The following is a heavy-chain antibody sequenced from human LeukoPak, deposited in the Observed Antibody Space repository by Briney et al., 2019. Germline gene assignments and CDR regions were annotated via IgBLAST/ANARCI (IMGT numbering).Heavy chain of an antibody. CDR3: TRPNTRGEYGMDV. CDR2: ITSSSTTI. CDR1: GFTFSSYA. J-gene: IGHJ6*01. Sequence: GGSLRLSCAASGFTFSSYAMSWVRQAPGKGLEWVSYITSSSTTIYYADSVKGRFTISRDNAKNSLYLQMDSLRDDDTAVYYCTRPNTRGEYGMDVWGQGTTVTVSS. D-gene: IGHD2-21*01. V-gene: IGHV3-48*02.